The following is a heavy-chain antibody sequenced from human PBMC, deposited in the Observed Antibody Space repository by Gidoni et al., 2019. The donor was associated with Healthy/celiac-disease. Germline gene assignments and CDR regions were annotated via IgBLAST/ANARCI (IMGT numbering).Heavy chain of an antibody. V-gene: IGHV3-48*01. D-gene: IGHD3-10*01. CDR3: ARDLVREEYYYGMDV. J-gene: IGHJ6*02. CDR2: ISSSSSTI. Sequence: EVQLVESGGGLVQPGGSLRLSCAASGFTFSSYSMNWVRQAPGKGLEWVSYISSSSSTIYYADSVKGRFTISRDNAKNSLYLQMNSLRAEDTAVYYCARDLVREEYYYGMDVWGQGTTVTVSS. CDR1: GFTFSSYS.